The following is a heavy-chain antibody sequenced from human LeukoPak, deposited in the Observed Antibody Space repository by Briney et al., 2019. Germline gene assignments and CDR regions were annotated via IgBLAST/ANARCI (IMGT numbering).Heavy chain of an antibody. CDR3: ARDGDGRGEDFDY. J-gene: IGHJ4*02. D-gene: IGHD4-17*01. Sequence: AGGSLRLSCVASGFTFRNYWMSWVRQAPGKGLEWVANIKEDGSKKNHLDSVKGRFTISRDNAKNFLYLQMNSLRVEDTALYYCARDGDGRGEDFDYWGQGSLVTGSS. CDR2: IKEDGSKK. V-gene: IGHV3-7*01. CDR1: GFTFRNYW.